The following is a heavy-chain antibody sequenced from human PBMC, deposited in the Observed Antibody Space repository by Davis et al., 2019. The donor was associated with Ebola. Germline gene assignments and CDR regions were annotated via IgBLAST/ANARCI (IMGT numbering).Heavy chain of an antibody. CDR3: ARGEGAPDY. J-gene: IGHJ4*02. Sequence: AASVKVSCKASGYTFINYGITWVRQAPGQGLEWLGWIRTYDGNTNYAQKLQDRVTMTTDTSTTTVFMELRNLGSDDTAVYWCARGEGAPDYWGQGTLVTVSS. CDR1: GYTFINYG. D-gene: IGHD1-26*01. V-gene: IGHV1-18*04. CDR2: IRTYDGNT.